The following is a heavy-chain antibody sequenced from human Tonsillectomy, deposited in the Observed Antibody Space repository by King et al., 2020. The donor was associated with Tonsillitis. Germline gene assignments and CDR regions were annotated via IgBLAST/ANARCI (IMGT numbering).Heavy chain of an antibody. CDR1: GGSISSGGYY. Sequence: VQLQESGPGLVKPSQTLSLTCTVSGGSISSGGYYWSWIRQHPGKGLEWIGDIYYSGSTYYNPSLKSLVTISVDTSNNQFSRKLSSVTAADTAVHYCASVLRRLLDAYDIWGQGTMVTVSS. D-gene: IGHD3-10*01. CDR2: IYYSGST. CDR3: ASVLRRLLDAYDI. J-gene: IGHJ3*02. V-gene: IGHV4-31*01.